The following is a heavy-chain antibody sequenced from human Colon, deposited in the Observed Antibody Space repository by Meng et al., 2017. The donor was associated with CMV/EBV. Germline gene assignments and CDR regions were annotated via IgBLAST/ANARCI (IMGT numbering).Heavy chain of an antibody. CDR1: GGSLSSSSFH. CDR3: ARGTRLYCSSTSCYPAWFDP. J-gene: IGHJ5*02. CDR2: IYYSGRT. Sequence: SETLSLTCTVSGGSLSSSSFHWGWIRQPSGKGLEWIGSIYYSGRTYYNTYLKSRVTISIDTSKNQFSLKLTSVTAADTAVYYCARGTRLYCSSTSCYPAWFDPWGQGTLVTVSS. V-gene: IGHV4-39*07. D-gene: IGHD2-2*01.